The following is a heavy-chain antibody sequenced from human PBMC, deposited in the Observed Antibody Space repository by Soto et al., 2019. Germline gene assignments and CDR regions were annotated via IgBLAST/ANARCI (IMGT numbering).Heavy chain of an antibody. CDR1: GGTFSSYA. Sequence: QVQLVQSGAEVKKPGSSVKVSCKASGGTFSSYAISWVRQAPGQGLEWMGGIIPIFGTAKYAQKFQGRVTITAADSTSTAHMELSSLRSKDTAVYYCARDQGSGWYGRWDYWGQGTLVTVSS. CDR3: ARDQGSGWYGRWDY. CDR2: IIPIFGTA. D-gene: IGHD6-19*01. V-gene: IGHV1-69*01. J-gene: IGHJ4*02.